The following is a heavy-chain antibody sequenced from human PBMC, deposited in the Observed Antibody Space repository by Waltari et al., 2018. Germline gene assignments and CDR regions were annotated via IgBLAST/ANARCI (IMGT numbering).Heavy chain of an antibody. J-gene: IGHJ6*02. Sequence: QVQLQESGPGLVKPSETLSLTCAVSGYSISSGYYWGWIRQPPGKGLEWIGSIYHSGSTYYNPSLKSRVTISVDTSKNQFSLKLSSVTAADTSVYYCARRNYYYGMTSGAKGPRSPSP. V-gene: IGHV4-38-2*01. CDR3: ARRNYYYGMTS. CDR1: GYSISSGYY. CDR2: IYHSGST.